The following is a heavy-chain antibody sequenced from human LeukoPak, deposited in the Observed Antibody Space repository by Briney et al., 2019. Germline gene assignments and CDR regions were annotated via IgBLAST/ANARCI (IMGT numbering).Heavy chain of an antibody. CDR1: GFTFSSYW. V-gene: IGHV3-74*01. CDR2: INSDGSST. D-gene: IGHD2-15*01. CDR3: ARENDMGYCSGGRCYKGYNAMDV. J-gene: IGHJ6*02. Sequence: PGGSLRLSCAASGFTFSSYWMHWVRQAPGKGLVWVSRINSDGSSTSYADSVKGRFTISRDNSKNTLYLQMNSLRAEDTDVYYCARENDMGYCSGGRCYKGYNAMDVWGQGTTVTVSS.